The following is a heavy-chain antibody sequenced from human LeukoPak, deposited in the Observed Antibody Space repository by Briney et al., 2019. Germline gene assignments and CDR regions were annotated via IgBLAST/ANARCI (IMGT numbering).Heavy chain of an antibody. D-gene: IGHD3-3*01. CDR2: INHSGST. V-gene: IGHV4-34*01. J-gene: IGHJ4*02. Sequence: PSETLSLTCAVYGGSFSGYYWSWIRQPPGKGLEWIGEINHSGSTNHNPSLKSRVTISVDTSKNQFSLKLSSVTAADTAVYYCASYDFWSGDSFDYWGQGTLVTVSS. CDR3: ASYDFWSGDSFDY. CDR1: GGSFSGYY.